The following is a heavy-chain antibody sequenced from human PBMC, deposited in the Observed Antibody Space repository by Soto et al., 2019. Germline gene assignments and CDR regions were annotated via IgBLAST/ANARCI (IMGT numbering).Heavy chain of an antibody. CDR3: AKDAVYNDGLWLMDS. V-gene: IGHV3-23*01. D-gene: IGHD2-21*01. J-gene: IGHJ5*02. CDR2: VTGSGGQI. CDR1: GFTISTYA. Sequence: EVQLLESGGGLVQPGGSLRLSCAASGFTISTYAMTWVRQAPGKGLECVSGVTGSGGQIHYADSVKGRFTISKDNSKNTLYLQMCSLRDEDTALYYCAKDAVYNDGLWLMDSWGQGTLVTVSS.